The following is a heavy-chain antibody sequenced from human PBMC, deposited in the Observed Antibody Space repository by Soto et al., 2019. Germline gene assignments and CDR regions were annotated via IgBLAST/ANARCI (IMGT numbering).Heavy chain of an antibody. V-gene: IGHV3-21*01. D-gene: IGHD6-19*01. CDR1: GFTLSSYA. CDR2: ISSTSSYT. Sequence: GGSLTLSCAASGFTLSSYAMNWVRQTQEKGLEWVSSISSTSSYTHYSDSVKGRFTISRDNANNSLFLQMNSLRAEDTATYYCARDLALAGNYWGQGVLVTVSS. CDR3: ARDLALAGNY. J-gene: IGHJ4*02.